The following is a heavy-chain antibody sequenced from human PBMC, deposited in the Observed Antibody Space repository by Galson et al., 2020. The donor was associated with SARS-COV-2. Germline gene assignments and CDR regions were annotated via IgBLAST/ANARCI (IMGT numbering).Heavy chain of an antibody. J-gene: IGHJ6*03. V-gene: IGHV3-21*01. CDR3: ARGNYYDSSGYYYGKIYYYYYMDV. D-gene: IGHD3-22*01. CDR1: GFTFSSYS. Sequence: GESLKISCAASGFTFSSYSMNWVRQAPGKGLEWVSSISSSSSYIYYADSVKGRFTISRENAKNSLYLQMNSLRAGDTAVYYCARGNYYDSSGYYYGKIYYYYYMDVWGKGTTVTVSS. CDR2: ISSSSSYI.